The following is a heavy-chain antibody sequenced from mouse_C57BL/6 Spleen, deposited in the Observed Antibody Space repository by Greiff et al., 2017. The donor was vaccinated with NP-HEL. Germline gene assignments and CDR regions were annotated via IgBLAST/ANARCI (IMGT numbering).Heavy chain of an antibody. J-gene: IGHJ4*01. CDR2: IYPGSGST. CDR1: GYTFTSYW. CDR3: AGYAMDY. V-gene: IGHV1-55*01. Sequence: LVESGGGLVKPGASVKMSCKASGYTFTSYWITWVKQRPGQGLEWIGDIYPGSGSTNYNEKFKSKATLTVDTSSSTAYMQLSSLTSEDSAVYYCAGYAMDYWGQGTSVTVSS.